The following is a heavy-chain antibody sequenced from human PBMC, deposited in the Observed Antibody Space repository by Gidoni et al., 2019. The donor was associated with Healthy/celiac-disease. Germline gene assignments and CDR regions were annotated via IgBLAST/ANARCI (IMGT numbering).Heavy chain of an antibody. J-gene: IGHJ4*02. CDR2: IIPIFCTA. CDR1: GGTFSSYA. D-gene: IGHD3-22*01. V-gene: IGHV1-69*01. CDR3: ARSPGDYYDSSGYFDY. Sequence: QVQLVQSGAEVKKPGSSVKVSCKASGGTFSSYAISWVRQAPGQGLEWMGGIIPIFCTANHAQKFQGRVTITADESTSTAYMELSSLRSEDTAVYYCARSPGDYYDSSGYFDYWGQGTLVTVSS.